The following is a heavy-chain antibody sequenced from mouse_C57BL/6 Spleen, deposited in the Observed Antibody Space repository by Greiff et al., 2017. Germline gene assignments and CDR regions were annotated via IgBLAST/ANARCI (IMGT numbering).Heavy chain of an antibody. J-gene: IGHJ2*01. D-gene: IGHD1-1*01. Sequence: QVQLQQPGAELVKPGASVKLSCKASGYTFTSYWMHWVKQRPGQGLEWIGMIHPNSGSTNYNEKFKSKATLTVDKSSSTAYMQLSSLTSEDSAVYYFARRDYYGSSLDYWGQGTTLTVSS. CDR1: GYTFTSYW. CDR2: IHPNSGST. CDR3: ARRDYYGSSLDY. V-gene: IGHV1-64*01.